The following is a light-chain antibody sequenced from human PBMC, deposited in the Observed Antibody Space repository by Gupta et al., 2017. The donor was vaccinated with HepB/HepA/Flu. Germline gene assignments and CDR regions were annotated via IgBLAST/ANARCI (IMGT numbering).Light chain of an antibody. CDR3: QQSYRTPRT. V-gene: IGKV1-39*01. CDR1: QSISNF. CDR2: AAS. J-gene: IGKJ1*01. Sequence: DIQMTHSPSSLSASVGDRVTIACRASQSISNFLNWYQQKPGKAPNLLIYAASSLQSGVPSRFSGSGSGTDFTLTISRLQPEDFATYYCQQSYRTPRTFGQGTRVEIK.